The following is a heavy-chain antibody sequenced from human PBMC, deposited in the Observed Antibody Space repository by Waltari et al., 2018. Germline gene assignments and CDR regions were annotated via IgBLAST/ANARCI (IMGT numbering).Heavy chain of an antibody. V-gene: IGHV1-24*01. CDR1: GYTLTELS. J-gene: IGHJ4*02. D-gene: IGHD4-17*01. CDR3: ATGLSRVYADLDS. CDR2: FGPEDEET. Sequence: QVQLVQSGAEVKKPGASVKASCKVSGYTLTELSMHWVRQAPGNGLDWIGGFGPEDEETSYAHKFQVRVTMTEDTSTDTAYMELRSLRSEDTAVYYCATGLSRVYADLDSWRQGTLVTVSS.